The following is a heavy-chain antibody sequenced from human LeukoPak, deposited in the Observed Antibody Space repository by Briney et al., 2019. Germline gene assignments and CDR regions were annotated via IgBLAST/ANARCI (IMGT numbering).Heavy chain of an antibody. CDR1: GGTFSSYA. D-gene: IGHD6-6*01. V-gene: IGHV1-69*13. Sequence: GASVKVSCKASGGTFSSYASSWVRQAPGQELEWMGGIIPIFGTANYAQKFQGRVTITADESTSTAYMELSSLRSEDTAVYYCAREDSSSSGAWGQGTLVTVSS. J-gene: IGHJ5*02. CDR2: IIPIFGTA. CDR3: AREDSSSSGA.